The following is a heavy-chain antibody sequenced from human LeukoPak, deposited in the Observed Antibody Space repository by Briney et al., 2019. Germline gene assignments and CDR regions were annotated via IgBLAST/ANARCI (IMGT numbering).Heavy chain of an antibody. CDR1: GFTFSDYY. CDR3: ARGLAAAPWWFDP. J-gene: IGHJ5*02. V-gene: IGHV3-11*01. D-gene: IGHD6-13*01. Sequence: GGSLRLSCAASGFTFSDYYMSWIRQAPGKGLEWVSYINSSGSTIYYADSVKGRFTISRDNAKNSLYLQMNSLRAEDTAVYYCARGLAAAPWWFDPWGQGTLVTVSS. CDR2: INSSGSTI.